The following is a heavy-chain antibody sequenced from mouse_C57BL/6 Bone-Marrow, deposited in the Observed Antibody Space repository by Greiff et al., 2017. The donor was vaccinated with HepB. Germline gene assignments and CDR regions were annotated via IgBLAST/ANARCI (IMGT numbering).Heavy chain of an antibody. J-gene: IGHJ1*03. D-gene: IGHD1-1*01. Sequence: VQLQQSGAELVKPGASVKLSCKASGYTFTSYWMQWVKQRPGQGLEWIGEIDPSDSYTNYNQKFKGKATLTVDTSSSTAYMQLSSLTSEDSAVYFCAERITTVVGYFDVWGTGTTVTVSS. V-gene: IGHV1-50*01. CDR1: GYTFTSYW. CDR3: AERITTVVGYFDV. CDR2: IDPSDSYT.